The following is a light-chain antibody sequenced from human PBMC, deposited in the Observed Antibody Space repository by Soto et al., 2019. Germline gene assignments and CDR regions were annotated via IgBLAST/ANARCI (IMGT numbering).Light chain of an antibody. V-gene: IGKV3-20*01. CDR1: QSVSSGY. CDR3: QQYGSSPST. J-gene: IGKJ1*01. Sequence: IVLTQSPGTLSVSPGERGTLSCGASQSVSSGYLAWYQQKPGQAPRLVIYDASSRATGIPDRFSGSGSGTDFTLTISRLEPEDFAVYDCQQYGSSPSTFGQGTKVDIK. CDR2: DAS.